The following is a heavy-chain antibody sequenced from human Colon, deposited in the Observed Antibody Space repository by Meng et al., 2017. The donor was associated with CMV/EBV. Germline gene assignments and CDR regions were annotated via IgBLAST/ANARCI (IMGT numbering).Heavy chain of an antibody. CDR3: AKDGRIFGVVSFDY. CDR2: ICYTGIT. CDR1: GGSVGSSRYF. Sequence: SETLSLTCAVSGGSVGSSRYFWGWIRQTPGKGLEWIGSICYTGITYYNPSLKSRVTISVDTSKNQFSLRLSSVTAADTAVYYCAKDGRIFGVVSFDYWGQGTLVTVSS. J-gene: IGHJ4*02. V-gene: IGHV4-39*07. D-gene: IGHD3-3*02.